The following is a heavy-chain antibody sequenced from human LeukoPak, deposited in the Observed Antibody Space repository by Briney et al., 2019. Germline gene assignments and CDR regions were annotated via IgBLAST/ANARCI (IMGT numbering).Heavy chain of an antibody. CDR1: GGSISSYY. CDR3: AGTGTTGTSPLDY. D-gene: IGHD1-1*01. J-gene: IGHJ4*02. V-gene: IGHV4-59*08. CDR2: IYYSGST. Sequence: SETLSLTCTVSGGSISSYYWSWVRQPPGKGLEWIGYIYYSGSTNYNPSLKSRVTISVDTSKNQFSLKLSSVTAADTAVYYCAGTGTTGTSPLDYWRQGTLVTVSS.